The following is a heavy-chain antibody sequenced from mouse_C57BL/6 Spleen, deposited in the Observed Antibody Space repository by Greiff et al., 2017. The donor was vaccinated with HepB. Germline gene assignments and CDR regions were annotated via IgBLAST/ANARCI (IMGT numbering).Heavy chain of an antibody. V-gene: IGHV1-39*01. CDR2: INPNYGTT. J-gene: IGHJ4*01. Sequence: EVQLQQSGPELVKPGASVKISCKASGYSFTDYNMNWVKQSNGKSLEWIGVINPNYGTTSYNQKFKGKATLTVDQSSSTAYMQLNSLTSEDSAVYYCARSFIPTVVAPSYYAMDYWGQGTSVTVSS. CDR1: GYSFTDYN. CDR3: ARSFIPTVVAPSYYAMDY. D-gene: IGHD1-1*01.